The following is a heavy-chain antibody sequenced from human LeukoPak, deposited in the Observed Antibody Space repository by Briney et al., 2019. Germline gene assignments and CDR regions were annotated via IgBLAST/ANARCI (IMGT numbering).Heavy chain of an antibody. J-gene: IGHJ4*02. CDR3: TSLPMDGYNDFDY. CDR1: GFTFSGSA. CDR2: IRSKANSYAT. D-gene: IGHD5-24*01. V-gene: IGHV3-73*01. Sequence: GGSLKLSCAASGFTFSGSAVHWVRQASGKGLEWVGRIRSKANSYATAYAASVKGRFTISRDDSKNTAYLQMNSLKTEDAAVYYCTSLPMDGYNDFDYWGQGTLVTVSS.